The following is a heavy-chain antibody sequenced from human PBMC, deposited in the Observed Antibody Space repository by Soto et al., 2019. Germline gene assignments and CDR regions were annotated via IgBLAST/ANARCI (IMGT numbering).Heavy chain of an antibody. Sequence: ASVKVSCKASGYTFTSYYMHWVREAPGQGLEWMGIINPSGGSTSYAQKFQGRVTMTRDTSTSTVYMELSSLRSEDTAVYYCARELYYDYVWGSYRPNSPFDYWGQGTLVTVSS. CDR3: ARELYYDYVWGSYRPNSPFDY. CDR2: INPSGGST. CDR1: GYTFTSYY. D-gene: IGHD3-16*02. V-gene: IGHV1-46*01. J-gene: IGHJ4*02.